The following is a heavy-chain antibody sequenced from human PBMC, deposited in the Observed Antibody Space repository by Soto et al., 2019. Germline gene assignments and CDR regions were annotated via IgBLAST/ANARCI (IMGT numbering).Heavy chain of an antibody. CDR2: IYYSGST. Sequence: SETLSLTCTVSGGSISSYYWSWIRQPPGKGLEWIGYIYYSGSTNYNPSLKSRVTISVDTSKNQFSLKLSSVTAADTAVYYCARGYYDILTGYLPGYYYYYYMDVWGKGTTVTVSS. CDR1: GGSISSYY. D-gene: IGHD3-9*01. CDR3: ARGYYDILTGYLPGYYYYYYMDV. V-gene: IGHV4-59*01. J-gene: IGHJ6*03.